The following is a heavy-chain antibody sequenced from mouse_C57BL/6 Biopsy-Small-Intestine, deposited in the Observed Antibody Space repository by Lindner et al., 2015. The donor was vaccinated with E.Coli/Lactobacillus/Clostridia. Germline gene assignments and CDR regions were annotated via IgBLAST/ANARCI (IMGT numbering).Heavy chain of an antibody. CDR2: ISGSSSTI. D-gene: IGHD1-1*01. CDR3: ARNYYGSGYDY. V-gene: IGHV5-17*01. Sequence: VQLQESGGGLVKPGGSLKLSCTASGFIFGDHGMHWVRQAPEKGLKWVAYISGSSSTIFYADVLKGRFTISRDNAKNTLFLQMTSLRSEDTAIYYCARNYYGSGYDYWGQSTTLTVSS. J-gene: IGHJ2*01. CDR1: GFIFGDHG.